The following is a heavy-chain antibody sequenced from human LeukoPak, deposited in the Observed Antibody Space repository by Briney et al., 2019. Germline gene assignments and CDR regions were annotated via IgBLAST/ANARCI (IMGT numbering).Heavy chain of an antibody. Sequence: GGSLRLSCAASGFTFSTYSMNWVRQAPGKGLQRVSYISSSSSNMYYAASVKGRFTISRDNAKNSLFLQMNSLRAKDTAVYYCAREYSSSSGRSFDYWGQGTLVTVSS. CDR1: GFTFSTYS. CDR3: AREYSSSSGRSFDY. J-gene: IGHJ4*02. D-gene: IGHD6-6*01. V-gene: IGHV3-48*01. CDR2: ISSSSSNM.